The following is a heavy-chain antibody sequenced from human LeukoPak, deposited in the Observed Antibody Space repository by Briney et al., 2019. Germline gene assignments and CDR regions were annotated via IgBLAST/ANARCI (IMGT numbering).Heavy chain of an antibody. CDR1: GFPVSSNY. J-gene: IGHJ6*02. CDR2: IYAGGST. CDR3: ASGLYGMDV. Sequence: GSLRLSCAASGFPVSSNYMSWVRQAPGRWLEWVSMIYAGGSTYYADSVKGRFTISRDNSKNTLYLQMNSLRAEDTAVYYCASGLYGMDVWGQGTTVTVSS. V-gene: IGHV3-66*01. D-gene: IGHD2-21*01.